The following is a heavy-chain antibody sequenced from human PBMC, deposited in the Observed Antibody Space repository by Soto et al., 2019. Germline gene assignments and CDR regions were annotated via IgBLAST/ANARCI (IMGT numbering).Heavy chain of an antibody. CDR2: MNPNSGNT. V-gene: IGHV1-8*01. D-gene: IGHD2-2*01. Sequence: GASVKVSCKASGYTFTSYDINWVRQATGQGLEWMGWMNPNSGNTGYAQKFQGRVTMTRNTSISTAYMELSSLRSEDTAVYYCAREFGGIVVVPAAPPIEYYYYYGMDVWGQGTTVTVSS. CDR3: AREFGGIVVVPAAPPIEYYYYYGMDV. J-gene: IGHJ6*02. CDR1: GYTFTSYD.